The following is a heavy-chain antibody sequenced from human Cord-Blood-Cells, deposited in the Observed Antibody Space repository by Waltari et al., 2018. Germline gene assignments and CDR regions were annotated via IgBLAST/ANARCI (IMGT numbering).Heavy chain of an antibody. CDR2: IKQDGSEK. Sequence: EVQLVESGGGLVQPGGSLRLSCAASGFTFSSYWVRWVRQAPGEGLEWVANIKQDGSEKYYVDSVNGRFTIARDNAKNSLYLQMNSLRAEDTAVYYCARDEGLGDFDYWGQGTLVTVSS. J-gene: IGHJ4*02. V-gene: IGHV3-7*01. D-gene: IGHD3-16*01. CDR1: GFTFSSYW. CDR3: ARDEGLGDFDY.